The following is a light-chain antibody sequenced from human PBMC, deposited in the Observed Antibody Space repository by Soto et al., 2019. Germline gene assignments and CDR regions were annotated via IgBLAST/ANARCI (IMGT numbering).Light chain of an antibody. J-gene: IGLJ3*02. CDR3: SSYTTSSTWV. Sequence: QSALTQPASVSGSPGQSITISCTGTSSDVGGFNYVSWYQHHPGKAPKLMIYEVTNRPSGVSIRFSGSKSGNTAFLTISGLQADDEADYYCSSYTTSSTWVFGGGTKLTVL. CDR2: EVT. CDR1: SSDVGGFNY. V-gene: IGLV2-14*01.